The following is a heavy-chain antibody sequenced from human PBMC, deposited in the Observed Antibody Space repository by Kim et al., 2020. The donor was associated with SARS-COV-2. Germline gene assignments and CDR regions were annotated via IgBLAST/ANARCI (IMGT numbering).Heavy chain of an antibody. J-gene: IGHJ2*01. CDR3: ARLPSTLGYRWYLDR. CDR1: GDSITSGSYY. CDR2: IHYGGTT. Sequence: SETLSLTCTVSGDSITSGSYYWGWIRQPPGKGLEWIGSIHYGGTTYYNLSLKSRVTISVDTSVNQFSLTLRSLTAADTALYYFARLPSTLGYRWYLDRWG. D-gene: IGHD7-27*01. V-gene: IGHV4-39*01.